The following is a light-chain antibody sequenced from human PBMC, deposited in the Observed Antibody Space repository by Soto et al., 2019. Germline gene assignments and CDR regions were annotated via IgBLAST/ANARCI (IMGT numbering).Light chain of an antibody. CDR2: KAS. Sequence: DIQMTQSPSTLSGSVGDTVTITCRASQTISSWLAWYQQKPRKAAKLLIYKASTLKSGVPSRFSGSGSGTEFTLTISSLQPDDFATYYCQHYNSYSEAFGQGTKVDIK. CDR3: QHYNSYSEA. J-gene: IGKJ1*01. CDR1: QTISSW. V-gene: IGKV1-5*03.